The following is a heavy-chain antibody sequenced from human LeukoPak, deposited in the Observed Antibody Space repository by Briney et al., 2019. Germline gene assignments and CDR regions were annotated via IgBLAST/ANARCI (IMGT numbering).Heavy chain of an antibody. J-gene: IGHJ4*02. CDR3: ARYVWGSYPTFEDY. V-gene: IGHV4-59*01. CDR1: GGSISSYY. D-gene: IGHD3-16*02. CDR2: IYYSGST. Sequence: SETLSLTCTVSGGSISSYYWSWIRQPPGKGLEWIGYIYYSGSTNYNPSLKSRVTISVGTSKNQFSLKLSSVTAADTAVYYCARYVWGSYPTFEDYWGQGTLVTVSS.